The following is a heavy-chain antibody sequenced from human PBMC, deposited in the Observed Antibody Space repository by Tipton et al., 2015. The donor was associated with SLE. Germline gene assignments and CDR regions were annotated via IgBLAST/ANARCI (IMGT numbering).Heavy chain of an antibody. D-gene: IGHD3-10*01. Sequence: TLSLTCSVSGGSISSGGYYWSWIRQYPGKGLEWIGYFYYRGTTHYNPSLESRASISVDTSKNQFSLKLSSVTAADTAVYYCARTEQGTGSYYRLVFEIWGQGTLATVPS. CDR3: ARTEQGTGSYYRLVFEI. CDR1: GGSISSGGYY. CDR2: FYYRGTT. J-gene: IGHJ4*02. V-gene: IGHV4-31*03.